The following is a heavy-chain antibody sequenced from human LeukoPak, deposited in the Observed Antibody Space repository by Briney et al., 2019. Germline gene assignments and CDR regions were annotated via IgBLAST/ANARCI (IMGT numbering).Heavy chain of an antibody. CDR2: ISDSGGST. Sequence: GGFLRLSCSASGFPFSSYAMHWVRQAPGKGLEYVSAISDSGGSTYYADSVRGRFTISRDNSKNTLYLQMSSLRAEDTAVYFCVRGYSFGPYGMDVWGQGTTVTVSS. J-gene: IGHJ6*02. CDR3: VRGYSFGPYGMDV. CDR1: GFPFSSYA. D-gene: IGHD2-15*01. V-gene: IGHV3-64D*09.